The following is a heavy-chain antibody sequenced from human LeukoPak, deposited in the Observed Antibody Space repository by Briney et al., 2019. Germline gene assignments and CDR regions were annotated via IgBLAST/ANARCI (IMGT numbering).Heavy chain of an antibody. CDR1: GYSFTSYW. D-gene: IGHD6-13*01. J-gene: IGHJ6*02. CDR2: IYPGDSDT. CDR3: ARHLVHGSGYYYYGMDV. Sequence: GESLKISCKGSGYSFTSYWIGWVRQMPGKGLEWMGIIYPGDSDTRYSPSFQGQVTISADKSISTAYLQWSSLKASDTAMYYCARHLVHGSGYYYYGMDVWGQGTLVTVSS. V-gene: IGHV5-51*01.